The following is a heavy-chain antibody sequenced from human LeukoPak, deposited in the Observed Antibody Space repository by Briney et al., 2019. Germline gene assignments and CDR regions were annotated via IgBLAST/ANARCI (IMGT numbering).Heavy chain of an antibody. CDR2: ISSSSSYI. Sequence: GGSLRLSCATSGFSFYNAWMNWVRQAPGKGLEWVSSISSSSSYIYYADSVKGRFTISRDNAKNSQYLQMNSLRAEDTAVYYCARDGAMVEYYFDYWGQGTLVTVSS. V-gene: IGHV3-21*01. CDR1: GFSFYNAW. J-gene: IGHJ4*02. CDR3: ARDGAMVEYYFDY. D-gene: IGHD5-18*01.